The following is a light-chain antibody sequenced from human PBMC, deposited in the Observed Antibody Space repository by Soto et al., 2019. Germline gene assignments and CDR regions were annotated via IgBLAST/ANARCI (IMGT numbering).Light chain of an antibody. CDR2: SKN. J-gene: IGLJ7*01. Sequence: QPVLTQPPSASGTPRQRGTISCSGSSSNIGSNTVNWYQHLPGTAPKLLIYSKNQRPSGVPDRFSGSKSGTSASLAISGLQSEDEADYYCAAWDDSLNGAVFGGGTQLTVL. CDR3: AAWDDSLNGAV. CDR1: SSNIGSNT. V-gene: IGLV1-44*01.